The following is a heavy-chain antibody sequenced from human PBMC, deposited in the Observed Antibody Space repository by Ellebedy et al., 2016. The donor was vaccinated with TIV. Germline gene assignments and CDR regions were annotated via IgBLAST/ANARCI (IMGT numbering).Heavy chain of an antibody. CDR2: IIPILGIA. CDR3: ARSLNTAMGSDY. Sequence: AASVKVSCKASGYTFTSYGISWVRQAPGQGLEWMGRIIPILGIANYAQKFQGRVTITADKSTSTAYMELSSLRSEDTAVYYCARSLNTAMGSDYWGQGTLVTVSS. V-gene: IGHV1-69*04. D-gene: IGHD5-18*01. CDR1: GYTFTSYG. J-gene: IGHJ4*02.